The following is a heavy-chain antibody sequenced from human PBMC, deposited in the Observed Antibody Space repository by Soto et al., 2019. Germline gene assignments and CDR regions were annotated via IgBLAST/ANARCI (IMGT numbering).Heavy chain of an antibody. CDR1: GFTFSSYG. CDR2: ISPDGNSK. Sequence: PGGSLRLSCTASGFTFSSYGVHWVRQAPGKGLDWVALISPDGNSKFFADSVKGRFTVSMDDSKNTLYLQMNYLRAEDTAVYYCAKAQAFDIWGQGTMVTVSS. V-gene: IGHV3-30*18. CDR3: AKAQAFDI. J-gene: IGHJ3*02.